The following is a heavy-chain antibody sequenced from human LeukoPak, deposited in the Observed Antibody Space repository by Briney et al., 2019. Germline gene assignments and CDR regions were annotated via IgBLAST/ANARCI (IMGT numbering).Heavy chain of an antibody. V-gene: IGHV4-61*02. CDR2: IYTSGST. Sequence: SETLSLTCTVSGGSISSGSYYWSWIRQPAGKGLEWIGRIYTSGSTNYNPSLKSRVTISVDTSKNQFSLKLSSVTAADTAVYYCARDSYGFADWGQGTLVTVSS. CDR3: ARDSYGFAD. J-gene: IGHJ4*02. CDR1: GGSISSGSYY. D-gene: IGHD5-18*01.